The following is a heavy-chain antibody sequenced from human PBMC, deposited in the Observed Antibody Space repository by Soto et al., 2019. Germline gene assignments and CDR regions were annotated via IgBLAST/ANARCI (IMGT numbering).Heavy chain of an antibody. J-gene: IGHJ6*02. V-gene: IGHV1-69*02. CDR1: GGTFSSYT. CDR3: ARNDVVVVVAATPNYYGMDV. Sequence: QVQLVQSGAEVKKPGSSVKVSCKASGGTFSSYTISWVRQAPGQGLEWMGRIIPILGIANYAQKFQGRVTITADKSTSTAYMELSSLRSEGTAVYYCARNDVVVVVAATPNYYGMDVWGQGTTVTVSS. D-gene: IGHD2-15*01. CDR2: IIPILGIA.